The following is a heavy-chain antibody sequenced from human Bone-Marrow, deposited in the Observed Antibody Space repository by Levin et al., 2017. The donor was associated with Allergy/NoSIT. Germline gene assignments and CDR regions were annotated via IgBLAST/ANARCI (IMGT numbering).Heavy chain of an antibody. CDR1: GGSFSAYY. D-gene: IGHD3-3*01. CDR2: INHSGST. V-gene: IGHV4-34*01. Sequence: PSETLSLTCAVSGGSFSAYYWSWIRQPPGKGLEWIGEINHSGSTNYNPSLKSRVTISVDTSKNQFSLKLSSVTAADTAVYYCASIRYYDSWSNHWRYFFDYWGQGTLVTVSS. J-gene: IGHJ4*02. CDR3: ASIRYYDSWSNHWRYFFDY.